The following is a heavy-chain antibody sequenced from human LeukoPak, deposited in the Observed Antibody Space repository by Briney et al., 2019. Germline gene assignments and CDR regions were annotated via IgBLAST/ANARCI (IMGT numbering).Heavy chain of an antibody. J-gene: IGHJ4*02. V-gene: IGHV3-7*01. CDR3: ARDSLRWSSGPRSY. CDR2: IKQDGSEK. CDR1: GFTFSTYW. Sequence: PGGSLRLSCAASGFTFSTYWMSWVRQAPGKGLEWVANIKQDGSEKYYVDSVKGRFTISRDNAKNSLYLQMNSLRAEDTAVYYCARDSLRWSSGPRSYWGQGTLVTVSS. D-gene: IGHD3-22*01.